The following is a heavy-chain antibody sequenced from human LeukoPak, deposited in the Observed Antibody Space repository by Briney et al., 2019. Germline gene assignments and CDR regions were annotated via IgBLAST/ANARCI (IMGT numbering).Heavy chain of an antibody. D-gene: IGHD3-22*01. CDR2: IIPIFGTA. CDR3: ARVKGRNYYSSSGYYYDY. Sequence: ASVKVSCKASGGTFSSYAISWVRQAPGQGLEWMGGIIPIFGTANYAQKFQGRVTITTDESTSTAYMELRSLRSDDTAVYYCARVKGRNYYSSSGYYYDYWGQGTLVTVSS. V-gene: IGHV1-69*05. J-gene: IGHJ4*02. CDR1: GGTFSSYA.